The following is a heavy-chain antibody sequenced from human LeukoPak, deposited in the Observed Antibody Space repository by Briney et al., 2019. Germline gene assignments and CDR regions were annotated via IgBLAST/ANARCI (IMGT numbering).Heavy chain of an antibody. CDR3: ARISDTAMVTVSDY. J-gene: IGHJ4*02. Sequence: SMKVSCKASGGTFSSYAISWVRQAPGQGLEWMGRIIPILGIANYAQEFQGRVTITADKSTSTAYMELSSLRSEDTAVYYCARISDTAMVTVSDYWGQGTLVTVSS. CDR2: IIPILGIA. D-gene: IGHD5-18*01. CDR1: GGTFSSYA. V-gene: IGHV1-69*04.